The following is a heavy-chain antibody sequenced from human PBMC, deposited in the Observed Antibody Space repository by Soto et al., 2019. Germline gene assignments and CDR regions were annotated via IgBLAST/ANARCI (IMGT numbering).Heavy chain of an antibody. J-gene: IGHJ5*02. CDR2: IYYSGST. CDR1: GGSISSSSYY. V-gene: IGHV4-39*01. Sequence: SETLSLTCTVSGGSISSSSYYWGWIRQPPGKGLEWIGSIYYSGSTYYNPSLKSRVTISVDTSKNQFSLKLSSVTAADTAVYYCARGFWSGYFLNWFDPWGQGTLVTVSS. D-gene: IGHD3-3*01. CDR3: ARGFWSGYFLNWFDP.